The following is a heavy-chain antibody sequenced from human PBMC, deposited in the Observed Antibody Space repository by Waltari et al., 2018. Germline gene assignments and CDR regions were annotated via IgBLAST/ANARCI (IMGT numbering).Heavy chain of an antibody. J-gene: IGHJ3*01. CDR2: SASGGST. CDR1: GFTFRSYA. CDR3: AKDPNGDYIGAFDF. V-gene: IGHV3-23*01. D-gene: IGHD4-17*01. Sequence: EVQMLVSGGGLVQPGGSLRLSCAASGFTFRSYAMIWVRQAPGKGLEWVSASASGGSTYTADAVKGRFTISRDKNTLYLQMNSLRAEDTAVYYCAKDPNGDYIGAFDFWGQGTVVTVSS.